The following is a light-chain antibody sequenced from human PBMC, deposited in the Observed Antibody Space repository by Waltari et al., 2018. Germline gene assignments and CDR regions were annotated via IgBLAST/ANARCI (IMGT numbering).Light chain of an antibody. CDR1: QSVRTY. J-gene: IGKJ4*01. Sequence: DIQMTQSPSSLSASVGDSVTITCRASQSVRTYLHWYQHHPGRAPRLVIYYASTLQRGVPSRFTGGGSGTLFTLTIRGLQPEDFATYYCQHSYGTPPTFGGGTRVEI. V-gene: IGKV1-39*01. CDR3: QHSYGTPPT. CDR2: YAS.